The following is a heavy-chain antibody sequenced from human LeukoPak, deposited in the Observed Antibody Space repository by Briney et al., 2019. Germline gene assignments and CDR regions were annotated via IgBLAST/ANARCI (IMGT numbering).Heavy chain of an antibody. CDR2: MNPNSGNT. D-gene: IGHD6-19*01. J-gene: IGHJ4*02. CDR1: GYTFTSYD. Sequence: ASVKVSCTASGYTFTSYDINWVRQATGQGLEWMGWMNPNSGNTGYAQKFQGRVTMTRNTSISTAYMELSSLRSEDTAVYYCAREDSSGWYFDYWGQGTLVTVSS. V-gene: IGHV1-8*01. CDR3: AREDSSGWYFDY.